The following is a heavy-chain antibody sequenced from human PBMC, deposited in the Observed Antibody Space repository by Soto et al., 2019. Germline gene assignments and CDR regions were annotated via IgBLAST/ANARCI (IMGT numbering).Heavy chain of an antibody. D-gene: IGHD3-9*01. CDR2: IIAYNGNT. CDR3: ARPQNDILTDSYTNYFDS. Sequence: AASVKVSCKASGSTFTNYPLSWVRQAPGQGPEWVGWIIAYNGNTHYAQKLRGRVAMTTDTSTSTAYMELRSLSSDDTAVYYCARPQNDILTDSYTNYFDSWGQGTPVTVSS. CDR1: GSTFTNYP. V-gene: IGHV1-18*01. J-gene: IGHJ4*02.